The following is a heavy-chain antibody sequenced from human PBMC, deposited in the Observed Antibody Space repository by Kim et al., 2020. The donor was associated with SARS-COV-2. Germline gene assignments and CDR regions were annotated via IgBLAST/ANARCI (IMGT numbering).Heavy chain of an antibody. CDR3: GGERLRFGGPWFDP. CDR2: INHSGST. D-gene: IGHD3-16*01. CDR1: GGSFSGYY. J-gene: IGHJ5*02. V-gene: IGHV4-34*01. Sequence: SETLSLTCAVYGGSFSGYYWSWIRQPPGKGLEWIGEINHSGSTNYNPSLKSRVTISVDTSKNQFSLKLSSVTAADTAVYYCGGERLRFGGPWFDPWGQGTLVTVSS.